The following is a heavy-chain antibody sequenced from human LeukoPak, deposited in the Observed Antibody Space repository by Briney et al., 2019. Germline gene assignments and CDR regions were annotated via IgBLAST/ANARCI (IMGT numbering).Heavy chain of an antibody. CDR3: ARDPYDTSANDAFDI. CDR1: GGSISSGTYY. J-gene: IGHJ3*02. CDR2: IYTTGRT. Sequence: SQTLSLTCTVSGGSISSGTYYGNWIRPPAAKRREWIGRIYTTGRTNYNTSLKSRVTISVDTSKNQFSLNLTSATAADTAMYYCARDPYDTSANDAFDIWGQGTMVSVSS. V-gene: IGHV4-61*02. D-gene: IGHD3-22*01.